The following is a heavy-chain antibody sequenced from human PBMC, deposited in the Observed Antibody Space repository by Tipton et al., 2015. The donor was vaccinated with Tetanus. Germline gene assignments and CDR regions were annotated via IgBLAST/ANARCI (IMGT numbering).Heavy chain of an antibody. CDR2: ITYSRAT. CDR3: ARDQGGGRVVRLNWFDP. D-gene: IGHD6-6*01. CDR1: GGSLSSSH. V-gene: IGHV4-59*12. Sequence: LRLSCTVSGGSLSSSHWAWIRQPPGKGLEWLGKITYSRATNYNPSLKSRVTISVDTSKNQFSLNLRSVTAADTAVYYCARDQGGGRVVRLNWFDPWGQGTLVTVSS. J-gene: IGHJ5*02.